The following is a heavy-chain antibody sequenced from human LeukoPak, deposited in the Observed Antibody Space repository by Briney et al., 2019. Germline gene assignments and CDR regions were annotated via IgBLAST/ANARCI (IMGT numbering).Heavy chain of an antibody. CDR3: ARASSWPVYFQH. CDR1: GLTVSSNY. V-gene: IGHV3-66*01. CDR2: IYAGGTT. J-gene: IGHJ1*01. Sequence: GGSLRLSCAASGLTVSSNYMSWVRQAPGKGLEWVSVIYAGGTTYYADSVKGRFTISRDNSENTLSLQMNSLRAEDTALYYCARASSWPVYFQHWGQGTLVTVSS. D-gene: IGHD6-13*01.